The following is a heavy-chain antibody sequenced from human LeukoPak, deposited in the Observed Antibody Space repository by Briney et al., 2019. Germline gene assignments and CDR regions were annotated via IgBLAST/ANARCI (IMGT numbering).Heavy chain of an antibody. D-gene: IGHD2-15*01. CDR3: ARELCSGGRCYYPD. CDR1: GFTFSTFW. J-gene: IGHJ4*02. V-gene: IGHV3-74*01. CDR2: INPDGGST. Sequence: GGSPRLSCAASGFTFSTFWMHWVRQPPGKGLVWVSHINPDGGSTTYADSVKGRFTISRDNAKNTLYLQMNSLRAEDTAVYYCARELCSGGRCYYPDWGQGTLVTVSS.